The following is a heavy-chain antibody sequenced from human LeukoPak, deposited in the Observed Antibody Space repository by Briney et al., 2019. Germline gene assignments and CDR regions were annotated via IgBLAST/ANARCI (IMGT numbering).Heavy chain of an antibody. D-gene: IGHD3-10*02. J-gene: IGHJ6*04. CDR1: GLTFSTYW. V-gene: IGHV3-74*01. CDR3: AELGITMIGGV. CDR2: INTDGSST. Sequence: PGGSLRLSCAASGLTFSTYWMHWVRHSPGKGLVWVSRINTDGSSTRYADSVKGRFTISRDNAKNTLYLQMNSLRAEDTAVYYCAELGITMIGGVWGKGTTVTISS.